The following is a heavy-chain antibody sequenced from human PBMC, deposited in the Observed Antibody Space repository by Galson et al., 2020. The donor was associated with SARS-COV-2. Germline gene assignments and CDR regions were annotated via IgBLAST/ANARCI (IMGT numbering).Heavy chain of an antibody. V-gene: IGHV3-74*01. D-gene: IGHD3-3*01. CDR1: GFTFSSYW. CDR2: INSDGTST. Sequence: ALHGESLKISCAASGFTFSSYWMHWLRQAPGKGLVWVSRINSDGTSTSYADSVKGRFTISRDNAKHTLYLQMNSLRADDTAVYYCARDLYYEFWSGRDVFDIWGRGTIVTVSS. J-gene: IGHJ3*02. CDR3: ARDLYYEFWSGRDVFDI.